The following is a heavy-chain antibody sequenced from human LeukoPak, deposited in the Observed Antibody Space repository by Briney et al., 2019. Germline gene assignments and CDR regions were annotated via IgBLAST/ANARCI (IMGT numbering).Heavy chain of an antibody. J-gene: IGHJ4*02. CDR1: GYTFTSYG. V-gene: IGHV1-18*01. CDR3: ARDYLAVVGRDPPTDY. Sequence: ASVKVSCKASGYTFTSYGISWVRQAPGQGLEWMGWTSVYNGNTNYAQKLQGRVTMTTDTSTSTAYMELGSLRSDDTAVYYCARDYLAVVGRDPPTDYWGQGTLVTVSS. D-gene: IGHD6-19*01. CDR2: TSVYNGNT.